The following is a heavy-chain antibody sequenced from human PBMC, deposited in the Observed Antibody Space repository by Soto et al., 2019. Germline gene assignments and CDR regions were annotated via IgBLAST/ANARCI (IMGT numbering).Heavy chain of an antibody. D-gene: IGHD3-3*01. CDR2: IDPRSGVT. CDR1: GYTFTAYY. J-gene: IGHJ6*02. Sequence: SVKVSCKPYGYTFTAYYIHWVRQAPGQGLECLGWIDPRSGVTDYAQKFQGRVIRTRDTSIKTVYMELSRLRSDDTAVYYCARDPIKIFGATGIDVWGQGTTVTVSS. V-gene: IGHV1-2*02. CDR3: ARDPIKIFGATGIDV.